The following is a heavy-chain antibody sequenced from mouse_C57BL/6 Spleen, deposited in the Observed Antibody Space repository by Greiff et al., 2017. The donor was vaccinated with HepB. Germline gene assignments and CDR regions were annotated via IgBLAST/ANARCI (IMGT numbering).Heavy chain of an antibody. D-gene: IGHD5-5*01. V-gene: IGHV3-6*01. CDR2: ISYDGSN. Sequence: EVKLEESGPGLLKSSQSLSFTCPVTGYSTTSGYYWNWIRQFPGNKLEWMGYISYDGSNNYNPSLKNRITITRDTSKNQFFLKLNSVTTEDTATYYCARDYPWFAYGGQGTLVTVSA. CDR1: GYSTTSGYY. J-gene: IGHJ3*01. CDR3: ARDYPWFAY.